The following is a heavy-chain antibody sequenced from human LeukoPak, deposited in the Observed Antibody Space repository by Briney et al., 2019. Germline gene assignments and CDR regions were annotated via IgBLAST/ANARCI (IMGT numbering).Heavy chain of an antibody. CDR1: GGSISTYY. CDR2: INFSGNT. J-gene: IGHJ4*02. CDR3: ARSSRYNSAWFLY. V-gene: IGHV4-59*01. Sequence: NPSETLSLTCTVSGGSISTYYWSWIRQLPGKGLEWVGYINFSGNTNYNSTLKSRVSISLDTSKTQFSLKLTSVTAPDTAVYYCARSSRYNSAWFLYWGRGTLVTVSS. D-gene: IGHD6-19*01.